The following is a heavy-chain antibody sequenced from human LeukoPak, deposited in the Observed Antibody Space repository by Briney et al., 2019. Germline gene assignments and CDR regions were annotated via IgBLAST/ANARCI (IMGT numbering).Heavy chain of an antibody. CDR2: INPNSGGT. CDR3: ARDDAGFYYYYGMDV. CDR1: GYTFTGYY. D-gene: IGHD2-2*01. Sequence: ASVTVSCKASGYTFTGYYMHWVRQAPGQGLEWMGWINPNSGGTNYAQKFQGRVTMTRDTSISTAYMELSRLRSDDTAVYYCARDDAGFYYYYGMDVWGQGTTVTVSS. V-gene: IGHV1-2*02. J-gene: IGHJ6*02.